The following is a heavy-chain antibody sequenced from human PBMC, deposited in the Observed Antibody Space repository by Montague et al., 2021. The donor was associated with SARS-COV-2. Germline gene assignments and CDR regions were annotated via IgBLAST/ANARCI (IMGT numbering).Heavy chain of an antibody. Sequence: SETLSLTCTVSGVSVTDYYWSWIRQPPGKGLEWVGDVLYNKGTNFNPSLKSRVASIVDTSKNQFSLRLTSVTAADTAVYYCVRRPHYGGLNGAPDFWGQGTLVTVSS. CDR1: GVSVTDYY. D-gene: IGHD2-21*01. V-gene: IGHV4-59*02. J-gene: IGHJ4*02. CDR3: VRRPHYGGLNGAPDF. CDR2: VLYNKGT.